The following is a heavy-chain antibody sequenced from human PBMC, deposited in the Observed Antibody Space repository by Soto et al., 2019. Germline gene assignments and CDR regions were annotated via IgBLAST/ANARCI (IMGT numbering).Heavy chain of an antibody. CDR1: GGSFSGYY. CDR2: INHSGST. Sequence: SETLSLTCAVYGGSFSGYYWSWIRQPPGKGLEWIGEINHSGSTNYNPSLKSRVTISVDTSKNQFSLKLSSVTAADTAVYYCARKVVVVVPAQGTRYYYGMDVWGQGTTVTVSS. J-gene: IGHJ6*02. CDR3: ARKVVVVVPAQGTRYYYGMDV. D-gene: IGHD2-2*01. V-gene: IGHV4-34*01.